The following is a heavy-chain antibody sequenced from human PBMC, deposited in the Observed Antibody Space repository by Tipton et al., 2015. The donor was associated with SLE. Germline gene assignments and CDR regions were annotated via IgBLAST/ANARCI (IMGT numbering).Heavy chain of an antibody. V-gene: IGHV4-4*07. CDR1: GGSISNFY. D-gene: IGHD2-15*01. CDR2: IYGSGST. Sequence: TLSLTCTVSGGSISNFYWSWIRQPAGKGLEWIGRIYGSGSTNYNASLKSRTTISLDSSKNQFSLKLTSVTAADTAVYYCAREAYCSGGNCYMMNPRDYYYYGMDVWGQGTTVTVSS. J-gene: IGHJ6*02. CDR3: AREAYCSGGNCYMMNPRDYYYYGMDV.